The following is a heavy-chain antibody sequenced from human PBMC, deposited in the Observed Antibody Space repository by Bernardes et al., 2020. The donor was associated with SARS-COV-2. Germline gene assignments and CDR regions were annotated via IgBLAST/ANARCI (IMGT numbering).Heavy chain of an antibody. Sequence: ASVKVSCKASGYTFTSYGISWVRQAPGQGLEWMGWISAYNGNTNYAQKLQGRVTMTTDTSTSTAYMELRSLRSDDTAVYYCARDGENSSSWYAGFYYYYYYGMDVWGQGTTVTVSS. J-gene: IGHJ6*02. D-gene: IGHD6-13*01. CDR1: GYTFTSYG. CDR2: ISAYNGNT. V-gene: IGHV1-18*04. CDR3: ARDGENSSSWYAGFYYYYYYGMDV.